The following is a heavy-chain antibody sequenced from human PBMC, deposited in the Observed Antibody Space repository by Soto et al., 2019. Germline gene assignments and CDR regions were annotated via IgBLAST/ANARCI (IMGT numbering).Heavy chain of an antibody. CDR3: AGGGSIVVATRRLMDV. CDR1: GASISSHY. Sequence: QVQLQESGPGLVKPSETLSLTCTVSGASISSHYWSWIRQAPGKGLEWIANINYNGNTNYNPSLKSRVTNSVDPSKNQFSLTVISVTAADTAVYYCAGGGSIVVATRRLMDVWGRGTTVTVSS. V-gene: IGHV4-59*08. D-gene: IGHD3-22*01. J-gene: IGHJ6*03. CDR2: INYNGNT.